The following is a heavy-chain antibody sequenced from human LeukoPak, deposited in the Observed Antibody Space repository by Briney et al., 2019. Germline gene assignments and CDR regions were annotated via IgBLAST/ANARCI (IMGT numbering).Heavy chain of an antibody. CDR1: GYSFTTYW. Sequence: GESLNISCKGSGYSFTTYWIAWVRQMPGKGLEWMGIIYPGDSDTRYSPSFQGQVTISADKSISTAYLQWSSLKASDTAMYYCARTSSSYYDFWSGYWFDPWGRGTLVTVSS. V-gene: IGHV5-51*01. J-gene: IGHJ5*02. D-gene: IGHD3-3*01. CDR3: ARTSSSYYDFWSGYWFDP. CDR2: IYPGDSDT.